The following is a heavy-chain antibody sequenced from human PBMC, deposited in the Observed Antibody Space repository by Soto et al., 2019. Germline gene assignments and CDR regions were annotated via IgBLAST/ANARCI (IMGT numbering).Heavy chain of an antibody. V-gene: IGHV1-18*01. CDR2: ISAYNGNT. Sequence: ASVKVSCKASGYTFTSYGISWVRQAPGQGLEWMGWISAYNGNTNYAQKLQGRVTMTTDTSTSTAYMELRSLRSDDTAVYYCARDFVLYYYDSSGYFGYNWFVPWGQGTLVTVSS. CDR3: ARDFVLYYYDSSGYFGYNWFVP. CDR1: GYTFTSYG. J-gene: IGHJ5*02. D-gene: IGHD3-22*01.